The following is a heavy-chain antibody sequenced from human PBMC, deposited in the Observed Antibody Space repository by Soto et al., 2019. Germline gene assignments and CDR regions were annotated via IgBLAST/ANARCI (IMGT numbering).Heavy chain of an antibody. J-gene: IGHJ3*02. Sequence: GGSLRLSCAASGFTFSSYAMSWVRQAPGKGLEWVSAISGSGGSTYYADSVKGRFTISRDNSKNTLYLQMNSLRAEDTAVYYCAKDLYSGSYIDAFDIWGQGTMVTVAS. CDR2: ISGSGGST. CDR3: AKDLYSGSYIDAFDI. D-gene: IGHD1-26*01. CDR1: GFTFSSYA. V-gene: IGHV3-23*01.